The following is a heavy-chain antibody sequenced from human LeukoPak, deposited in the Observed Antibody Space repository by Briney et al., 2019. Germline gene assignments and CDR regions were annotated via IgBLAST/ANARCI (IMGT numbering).Heavy chain of an antibody. Sequence: NSSETLSLTCTVSGGSISSSSYYWGWIRQPPGKGLEWIGSIYYSGSTYYNPSLKSRVTISVDTSKNQFSLKLTYLTTADSAMYFCARTRGHSYGSVVGYYYGMDVWGQGTTVTVSS. CDR2: IYYSGST. CDR3: ARTRGHSYGSVVGYYYGMDV. V-gene: IGHV4-39*01. J-gene: IGHJ6*02. CDR1: GGSISSSSYY. D-gene: IGHD5-18*01.